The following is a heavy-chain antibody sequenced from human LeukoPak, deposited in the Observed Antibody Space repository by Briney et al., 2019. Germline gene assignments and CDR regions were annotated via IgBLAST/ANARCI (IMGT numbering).Heavy chain of an antibody. J-gene: IGHJ3*02. CDR3: ARARRYSYGPYDAFDI. D-gene: IGHD5-18*01. CDR2: IKQDGSEK. CDR1: GFTFSSYW. Sequence: GGSLRLSCAASGFTFSSYWMSWVRQAPGRGLEWVANIKQDGSEKYYVDSVKGRFTISRDNAKNSLYLQMNSLRAEDTAVYYCARARRYSYGPYDAFDIWGQGTMVTVSS. V-gene: IGHV3-7*01.